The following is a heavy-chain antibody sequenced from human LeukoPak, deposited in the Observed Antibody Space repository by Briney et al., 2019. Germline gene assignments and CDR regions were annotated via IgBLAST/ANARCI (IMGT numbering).Heavy chain of an antibody. V-gene: IGHV3-48*04. D-gene: IGHD2-2*01. CDR2: ISSGSGAI. Sequence: GGSLRLSCVASGFTFNTYSMNWVRQAPGKGLEWISYISSGSGAIYYADSVKGRFTISRDNAKNSLYLQMNSLRAEDTAVYYCARNLPAADYWGQGTLVPVSS. CDR1: GFTFNTYS. CDR3: ARNLPAADY. J-gene: IGHJ4*02.